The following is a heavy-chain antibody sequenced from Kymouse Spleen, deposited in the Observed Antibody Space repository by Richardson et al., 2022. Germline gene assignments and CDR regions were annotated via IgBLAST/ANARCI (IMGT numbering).Heavy chain of an antibody. D-gene: IGHD3-3*01. CDR2: ISWNSGSI. CDR3: AKDSYYDFWSGYYKGMDV. Sequence: EVQLVESGGGLVQPGRSLRLSCAASGFTFDDYAMHWVRQAPGKGLEWVSGISWNSGSIGYADSVKGRFTISRDNAKNSLYLQMNSLRAEDTALYYCAKDSYYDFWSGYYKGMDVWGQGTTVTVSS. V-gene: IGHV3-9*01. J-gene: IGHJ6*02. CDR1: GFTFDDYA.